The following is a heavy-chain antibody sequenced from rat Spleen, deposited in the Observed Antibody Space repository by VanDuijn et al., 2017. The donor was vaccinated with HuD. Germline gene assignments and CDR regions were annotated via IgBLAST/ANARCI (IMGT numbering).Heavy chain of an antibody. CDR3: SREGNSGYDY. CDR1: GFISSNFG. V-gene: IGHV5-19*01. Sequence: EVQLVESGGGLLLPGRSLKLSCTSSGFISSNFGMLWIRQAPTSGLEWVAIITSGGDNTYYPGSVTGRFTISIDNAKSTRYLQMNSLRPEYTATYYCSREGNSGYDYWGQGVMVTVSS. D-gene: IGHD4-3*01. J-gene: IGHJ2*01. CDR2: ITSGGDNT.